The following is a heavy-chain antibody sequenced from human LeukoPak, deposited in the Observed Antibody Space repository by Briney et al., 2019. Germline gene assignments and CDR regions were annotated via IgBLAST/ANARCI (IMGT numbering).Heavy chain of an antibody. D-gene: IGHD3-22*01. Sequence: PSETLSPTCTVSGGSISSYYWSWIRQPPGEGLEWIGYIYYSGSTNYNPSLKSRVTISVDTSKNQFSLKLSSVTAADTAVYYCALMGSGYYYDYWGQGTLVTVSS. CDR1: GGSISSYY. J-gene: IGHJ4*02. CDR2: IYYSGST. V-gene: IGHV4-59*01. CDR3: ALMGSGYYYDY.